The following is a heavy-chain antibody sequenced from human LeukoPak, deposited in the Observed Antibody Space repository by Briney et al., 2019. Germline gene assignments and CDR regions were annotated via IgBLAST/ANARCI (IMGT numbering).Heavy chain of an antibody. CDR1: GFTFDDYA. Sequence: GGSLRLSCAASGFTFDDYAMHWVRQAPGKGLEWVSLISWDGGSTYYADSVKGRFTISRDNAKNSLYLQMNSLRAEDTAVYYCASPPRWYYDSGSWYFDYWGQGTLVTVSS. CDR2: ISWDGGST. J-gene: IGHJ4*02. D-gene: IGHD3-10*01. CDR3: ASPPRWYYDSGSWYFDY. V-gene: IGHV3-43D*03.